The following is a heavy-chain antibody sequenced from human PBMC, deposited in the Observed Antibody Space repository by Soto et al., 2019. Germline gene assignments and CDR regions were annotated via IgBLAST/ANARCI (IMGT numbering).Heavy chain of an antibody. CDR1: GFTFSSDW. CDR2: IKQDGSEK. CDR3: ERDQLDIVVVPAAPDV. J-gene: IGHJ6*03. D-gene: IGHD2-2*03. V-gene: IGHV3-7*01. Sequence: GGSLRLSCAASGFTFSSDWMSWVRQAPGKGLEWVANIKQDGSEKYYVDSVKGRFTISRDNAKNSLYLQMNSLRAEDTAVYYRERDQLDIVVVPAAPDVCGKXTTVTVSS.